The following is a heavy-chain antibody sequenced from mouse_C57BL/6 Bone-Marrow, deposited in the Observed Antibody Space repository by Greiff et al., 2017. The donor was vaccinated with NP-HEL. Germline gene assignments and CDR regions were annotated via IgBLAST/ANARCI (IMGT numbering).Heavy chain of an antibody. CDR1: GYTFTDYY. J-gene: IGHJ2*01. CDR3: ARCGAGYFDY. V-gene: IGHV1-19*01. Sequence: VQLQQSGPVLVKPGASVKMSCKASGYTFTDYYMNWVKQSHGKSLEWIGVINPYNGGTSYNQKFKGKATLTVDKSSSTAYMELNSLTSEDSAVYYCARCGAGYFDYWGQGTTLTVSS. CDR2: INPYNGGT.